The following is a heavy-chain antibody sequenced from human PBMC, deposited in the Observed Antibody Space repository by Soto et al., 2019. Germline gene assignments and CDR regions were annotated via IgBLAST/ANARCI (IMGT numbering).Heavy chain of an antibody. CDR2: ISYDGSNK. CDR1: GFTFSSYG. V-gene: IGHV3-30*18. J-gene: IGHJ6*02. D-gene: IGHD2-15*01. Sequence: QVQLVESGGGVVQPGRSLRLSCAASGFTFSSYGMHWVRQAPGKGLEWVAVISYDGSNKYYADSVKGRFTISRDNSKNTLYLQMNSLRAEDTAVYYCAKVGSRPYYYYYGMDVWGQGTTVTVSS. CDR3: AKVGSRPYYYYYGMDV.